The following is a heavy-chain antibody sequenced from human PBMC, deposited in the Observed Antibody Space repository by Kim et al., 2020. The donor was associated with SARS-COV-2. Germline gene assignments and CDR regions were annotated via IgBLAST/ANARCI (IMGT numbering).Heavy chain of an antibody. CDR3: ARDRLLSSSWDYYYYGMDV. CDR1: GDSVSSNSAA. CDR2: TYYRSKWHN. V-gene: IGHV6-1*01. J-gene: IGHJ6*02. D-gene: IGHD6-13*01. Sequence: SQTLSLTCAISGDSVSSNSAAWNWIRQSPSRGLECLGRTYYRSKWHNDYAVSVKSRITINPDTSKNQFSLQLNSVTPEDTAVYYCARDRLLSSSWDYYYYGMDVWGQGTTVTVSS.